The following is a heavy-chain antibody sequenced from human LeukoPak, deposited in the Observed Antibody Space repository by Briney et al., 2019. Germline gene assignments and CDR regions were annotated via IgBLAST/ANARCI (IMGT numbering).Heavy chain of an antibody. CDR2: IYTSGST. V-gene: IGHV4-4*07. Sequence: PSETLSLTCTVSGGSISSYYWSWIRQPAGKGLEWIGRIYTSGSTNYNPSLKSRVTVSVDTSKNQFSLKLSSVTAADTAVYYCARDTYYYDSSGYSVLDPWGQGTLVTVSS. D-gene: IGHD3-22*01. J-gene: IGHJ5*02. CDR1: GGSISSYY. CDR3: ARDTYYYDSSGYSVLDP.